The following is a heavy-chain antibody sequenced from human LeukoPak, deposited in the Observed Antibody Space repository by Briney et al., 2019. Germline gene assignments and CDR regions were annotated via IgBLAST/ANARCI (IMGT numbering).Heavy chain of an antibody. D-gene: IGHD3-16*01. CDR2: INQDGSTT. CDR1: GFTFSSYW. J-gene: IGHJ4*02. Sequence: PGGSLRLSCVASGFTFSSYWMHWVRQVPGKGLLWVSRINQDGSTTNYADSVKGRFTISRDNAKNTLYLQMNSLRAGDTAVYHCASPQYTYGDPPRYWGQGTLVTVSS. V-gene: IGHV3-74*01. CDR3: ASPQYTYGDPPRY.